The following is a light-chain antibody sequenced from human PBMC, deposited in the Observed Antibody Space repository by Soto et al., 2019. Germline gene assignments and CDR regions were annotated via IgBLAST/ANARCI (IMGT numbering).Light chain of an antibody. Sequence: EIVMTQSPATLSVSPGERATLSCRASQSLTSDYLAWYQQKPGLAPRLVIYDASNRATGIPDRFSGSGSGTDFTLTISRLEPEDFAVYYCQQYGSSRTFGQGTKVDIK. J-gene: IGKJ1*01. CDR3: QQYGSSRT. V-gene: IGKV3D-20*01. CDR1: QSLTSDY. CDR2: DAS.